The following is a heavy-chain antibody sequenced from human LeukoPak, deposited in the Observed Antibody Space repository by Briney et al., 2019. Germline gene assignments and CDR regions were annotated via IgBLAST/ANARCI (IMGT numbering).Heavy chain of an antibody. J-gene: IGHJ4*02. CDR2: INPNSGGT. D-gene: IGHD4-17*01. CDR3: ARVPFVTTLYFDY. Sequence: GASVKVSCKASGYTFTGYYMHWVRQAPGQGLEWIGWINPNSGGTNYAQKFQGRVTMTRDTSISTAYMELSRLRSDDTAVYYCARVPFVTTLYFDYWGQGTLVTVSS. CDR1: GYTFTGYY. V-gene: IGHV1-2*02.